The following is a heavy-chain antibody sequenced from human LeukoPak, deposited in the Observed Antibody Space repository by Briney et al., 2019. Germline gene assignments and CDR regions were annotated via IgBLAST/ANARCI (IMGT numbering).Heavy chain of an antibody. CDR1: GGSISSYY. CDR2: IYYSGST. Sequence: SGTLSLTCTVSGGSISSYYWSWIRQPPGKGLEWIGYIYYSGSTNYNPSLKSRVTISVDTSKNQFSLKLSSVTAADTAVYYCALTWIAAAGLYFDYWGQGTLVTVSS. V-gene: IGHV4-59*01. CDR3: ALTWIAAAGLYFDY. J-gene: IGHJ4*02. D-gene: IGHD6-13*01.